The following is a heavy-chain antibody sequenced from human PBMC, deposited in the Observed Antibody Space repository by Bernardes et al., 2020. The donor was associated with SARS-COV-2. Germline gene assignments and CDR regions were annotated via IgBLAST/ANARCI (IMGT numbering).Heavy chain of an antibody. CDR1: GVSIRSYY. V-gene: IGHV4-59*01. CDR3: ARGTWLQANDHNFDY. Sequence: SETLSLTCSVSGVSIRSYYWNWIRQPPGKGLEWIGCINYKGSSNYNPSLESRVTITVDTSKKQFFLRLSSVTAADTAVYYCARGTWLQANDHNFDYWGQGALVTVSS. D-gene: IGHD1-1*01. CDR2: INYKGSS. J-gene: IGHJ4*02.